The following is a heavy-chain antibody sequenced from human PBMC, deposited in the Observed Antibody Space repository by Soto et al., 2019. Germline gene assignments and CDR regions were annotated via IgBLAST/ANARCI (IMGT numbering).Heavy chain of an antibody. CDR3: ARDPVNYYGMDV. CDR1: GYTFTSYA. J-gene: IGHJ6*02. Sequence: GXSVKGSCKASGYTFTSYAMHWGRQAPGQRLEWMGWINAGNGNTKYSQKFQGRVTITRDTSASTAYMELSSLRSEDTAVYYCARDPVNYYGMDVWGQGTTVTVSS. V-gene: IGHV1-3*01. CDR2: INAGNGNT.